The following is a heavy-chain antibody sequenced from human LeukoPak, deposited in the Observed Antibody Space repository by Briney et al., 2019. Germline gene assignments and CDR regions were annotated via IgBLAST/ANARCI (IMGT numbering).Heavy chain of an antibody. J-gene: IGHJ4*02. CDR3: AKGKGYSYGRTFDY. V-gene: IGHV3-30*18. CDR2: ISYDGSNK. Sequence: GGSLRLSCAASGFTFSSYGMHWVRQAPGKGLEWVAVISYDGSNKYYAASVKGRFTISRDNSKNTLYLQMNSLRAEDTAVYYCAKGKGYSYGRTFDYWGQGTLVTVSS. CDR1: GFTFSSYG. D-gene: IGHD5-18*01.